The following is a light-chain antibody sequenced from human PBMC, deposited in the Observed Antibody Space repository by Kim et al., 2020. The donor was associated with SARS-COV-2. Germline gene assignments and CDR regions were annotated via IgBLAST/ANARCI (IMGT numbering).Light chain of an antibody. Sequence: VSPGQTSIITGSGDELVDIYVCWYQQKPGQSPVLVIYQDIQRASGIPEPFSGSNSGNSATLTIIGTQAMDEAAYYCQAWDSSTLVFGGGTQLTVL. CDR2: QDI. V-gene: IGLV3-1*01. CDR3: QAWDSSTLV. CDR1: ELVDIY. J-gene: IGLJ2*01.